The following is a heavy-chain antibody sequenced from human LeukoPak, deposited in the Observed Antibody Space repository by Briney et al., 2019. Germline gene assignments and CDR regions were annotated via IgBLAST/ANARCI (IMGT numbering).Heavy chain of an antibody. D-gene: IGHD6-25*01. J-gene: IGHJ3*02. CDR1: GYSISSAYY. V-gene: IGHV4-38-2*02. CDR3: ARVGYPTQRRVLSAVSVPTAGAFDI. CDR2: INHIGIT. Sequence: SETLSLTCTVSGYSISSAYYWTWIRQPPGKGLEWIGEINHIGITTYSPSLKSRVSISVDKSKNQFSLRLSSVTAADTAVYYCARVGYPTQRRVLSAVSVPTAGAFDIWGQGTLVTVSS.